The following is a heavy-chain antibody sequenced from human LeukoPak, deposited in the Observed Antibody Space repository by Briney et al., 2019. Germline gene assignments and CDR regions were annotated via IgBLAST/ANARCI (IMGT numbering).Heavy chain of an antibody. D-gene: IGHD3-16*01. Sequence: GGSLRLSCAASGFTFSDYYMTWIRQAPGKGLEWVSVIYSGGSTYYADSVKGRFTISRDNSKNTLYLQMNSLRAEDTAVYYCARGEGFDYWGQGTLVTVSS. CDR1: GFTFSDYY. CDR3: ARGEGFDY. V-gene: IGHV3-53*01. CDR2: IYSGGST. J-gene: IGHJ4*02.